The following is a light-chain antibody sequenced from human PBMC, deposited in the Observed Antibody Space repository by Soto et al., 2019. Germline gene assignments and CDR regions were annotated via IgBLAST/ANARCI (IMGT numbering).Light chain of an antibody. V-gene: IGKV3-15*01. J-gene: IGKJ1*01. CDR2: GAS. Sequence: IVMTHSPATLSVSPGEIAALSVGASQSVSSKLAWYQRKPGQVPRLLIYGASTRATGIAARISGSGSGTEFTLTISSLQSEDFAIYYCQQYNNWPWTFGQGTKVDNK. CDR3: QQYNNWPWT. CDR1: QSVSSK.